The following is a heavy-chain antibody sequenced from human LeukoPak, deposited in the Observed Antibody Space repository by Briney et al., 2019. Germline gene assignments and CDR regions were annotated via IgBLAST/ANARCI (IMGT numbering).Heavy chain of an antibody. J-gene: IGHJ5*02. CDR2: ISYDGSNK. Sequence: PGRSLRLSCAASGFTFSSYAMHWVRQARGKGLEWVAVISYDGSNKYYADSVKGRFTISRDNSKNTLYLQMNSLRAEDTAVYYCARDWGNWNWFDPWGQGTLVTVSS. V-gene: IGHV3-30*01. CDR1: GFTFSSYA. CDR3: ARDWGNWNWFDP. D-gene: IGHD3-16*01.